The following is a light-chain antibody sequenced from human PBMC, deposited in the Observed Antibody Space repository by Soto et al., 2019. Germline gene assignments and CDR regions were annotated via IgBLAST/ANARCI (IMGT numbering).Light chain of an antibody. CDR3: QHYNSYSEA. CDR1: QDISHY. J-gene: IGKJ1*01. V-gene: IGKV1-16*01. CDR2: GAS. Sequence: DIQVTQSPSSVSASVGDRVTITCRASQDISHYLAWYQQKPGKAPKLLIYGASSLQSGVPSRFSGSGSGAEFTLTISSLQPDDFATYYCQHYNSYSEAFGQGTKVDI.